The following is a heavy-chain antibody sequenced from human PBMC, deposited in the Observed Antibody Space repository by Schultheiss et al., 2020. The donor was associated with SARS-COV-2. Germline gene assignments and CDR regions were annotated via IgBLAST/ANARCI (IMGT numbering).Heavy chain of an antibody. CDR3: ARGNYGDYRSRSYFDY. V-gene: IGHV4-4*07. CDR1: GGSISSYY. Sequence: GSLRLSCTVSGGSISSYYWSWIRQPAGKGLEWIGRIYTSGSTNYNPSLKSRVTMSVDTSKNQFSLKLSSVTAADTAVYYCARGNYGDYRSRSYFDYWGQGTLVTVSS. CDR2: IYTSGST. J-gene: IGHJ4*02. D-gene: IGHD4-17*01.